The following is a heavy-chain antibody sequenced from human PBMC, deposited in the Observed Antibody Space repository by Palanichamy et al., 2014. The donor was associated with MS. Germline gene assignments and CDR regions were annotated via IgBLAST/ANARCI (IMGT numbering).Heavy chain of an antibody. D-gene: IGHD3-22*01. CDR3: ARIDYYDSSGYPYYFHY. CDR1: GGSISSSNW. V-gene: IGHV4-4*02. J-gene: IGHJ4*02. Sequence: GTLSPTCAVSGGSISSSNWWSWVRQSPGKGLEWIGQIYHSGSTNYNPSLKSRVTISIDKSKNQFSLKLSSVTAADTAVYYCARIDYYDSSGYPYYFHYWGQGTLVTVSS. CDR2: IYHSGST.